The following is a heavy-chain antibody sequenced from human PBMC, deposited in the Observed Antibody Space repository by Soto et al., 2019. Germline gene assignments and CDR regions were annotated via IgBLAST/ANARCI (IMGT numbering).Heavy chain of an antibody. Sequence: SETLSLTCTVSGGSVYTYSWTWLRQPAGKGLEWIGHIYSSGSANYNPSLNSRVCTSVDTPKNKFSLKLNSVTAAATDVYYCATIVGASDYWGQGAMVTVSS. CDR3: ATIVGASDY. J-gene: IGHJ4*02. D-gene: IGHD1-26*01. CDR2: IYSSGSA. CDR1: GGSVYTYS. V-gene: IGHV4-4*07.